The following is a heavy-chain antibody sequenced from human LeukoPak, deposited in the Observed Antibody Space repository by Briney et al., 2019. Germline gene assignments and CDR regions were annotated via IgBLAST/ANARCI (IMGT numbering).Heavy chain of an antibody. CDR2: IYYSGST. CDR3: ARAGRAAIVHYFDY. V-gene: IGHV4-39*07. D-gene: IGHD3-16*02. Sequence: PSETLSLTCTVSGGSISSSSYYWGWIRQPPGKGLEWIGSIYYSGSTYYNPSLKSRVTISVDTSKNQFSLKLSSVTAADTAVYYCARAGRAAIVHYFDYWGQGTLVTVSS. J-gene: IGHJ4*02. CDR1: GGSISSSSYY.